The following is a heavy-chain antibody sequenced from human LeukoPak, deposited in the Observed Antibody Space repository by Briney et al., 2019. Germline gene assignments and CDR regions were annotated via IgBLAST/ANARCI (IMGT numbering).Heavy chain of an antibody. J-gene: IGHJ4*02. Sequence: SQTLSLTCAISGDSVSSNSAAWNWIRQSPSRGLEWLGRTYYRSKWYNDYAVSVKSRIAINADTSKNQFSLQLYSVTPEGTAVYYCVRDQTGTMPFDYWGQGTLVTVSS. D-gene: IGHD1/OR15-1a*01. CDR1: GDSVSSNSAA. V-gene: IGHV6-1*01. CDR3: VRDQTGTMPFDY. CDR2: TYYRSKWYN.